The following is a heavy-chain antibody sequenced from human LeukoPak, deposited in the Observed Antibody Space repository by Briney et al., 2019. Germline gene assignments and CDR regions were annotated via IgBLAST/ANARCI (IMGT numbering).Heavy chain of an antibody. CDR3: ARGPGDGYNYVDY. CDR2: INPSGGST. CDR1: GYTLTELS. D-gene: IGHD5-24*01. Sequence: ASVKVSCKVSGYTLTELSMHWVRQAPGQGLEWMGIINPSGGSTSYAQKFQGRVTMTRDTSTSTVYMELSSLRSEDTAVYYCARGPGDGYNYVDYWGQGTLVTVSS. J-gene: IGHJ4*02. V-gene: IGHV1-46*01.